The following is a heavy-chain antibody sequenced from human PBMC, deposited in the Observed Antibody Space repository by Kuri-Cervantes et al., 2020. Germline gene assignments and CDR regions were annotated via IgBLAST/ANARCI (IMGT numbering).Heavy chain of an antibody. CDR2: AYYSGSA. J-gene: IGHJ4*02. CDR3: ARVVGSYTAMASLYYFDY. CDR1: GGSISSSSYY. Sequence: SETLSLTCTVSGGSISSSSYYWVWIRQPPGKGLEWIGSAYYSGSAYYNPSLKSRVTIFVDTSKYQFSLDLSSVTAADTAVYYCARVVGSYTAMASLYYFDYWGQGTLVTVSS. D-gene: IGHD5-18*01. V-gene: IGHV4-39*07.